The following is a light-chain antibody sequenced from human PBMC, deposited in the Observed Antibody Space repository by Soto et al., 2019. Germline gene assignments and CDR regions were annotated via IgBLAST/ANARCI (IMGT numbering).Light chain of an antibody. Sequence: DIHMTQSPSSLSASVGDRVTITCRASQSINSYLNWYQQEPGRAPKLLIYAASSLQYGVPSRFSGSGSGTDFTLTISSLQPEDFATYYCQQSYTTPVTFGPGTKVDIK. V-gene: IGKV1-39*01. CDR1: QSINSY. J-gene: IGKJ3*01. CDR3: QQSYTTPVT. CDR2: AAS.